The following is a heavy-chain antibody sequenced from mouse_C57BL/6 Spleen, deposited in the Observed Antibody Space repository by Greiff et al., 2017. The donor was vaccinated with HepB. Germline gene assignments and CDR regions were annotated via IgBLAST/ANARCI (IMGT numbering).Heavy chain of an antibody. Sequence: QVQLQQSGAELVRPGASVTLSCKASGYTFTDYEMHWVKQTPVHGLEWIGAIDPETGGTAYNQKFKGKAILTADKSSSTAYMELRSLTSEDSAVYYCTTTYGSSDEGAMDYWGQGTSVTVSS. CDR3: TTTYGSSDEGAMDY. V-gene: IGHV1-15*01. D-gene: IGHD1-1*01. CDR1: GYTFTDYE. J-gene: IGHJ4*01. CDR2: IDPETGGT.